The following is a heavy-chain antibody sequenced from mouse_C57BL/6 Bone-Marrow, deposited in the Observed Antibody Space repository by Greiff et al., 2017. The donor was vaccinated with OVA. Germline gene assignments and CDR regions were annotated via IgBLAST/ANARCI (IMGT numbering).Heavy chain of an antibody. CDR2: PFYSGIT. CDR3: AEGGHYYGAMDY. J-gene: IGHJ4*01. D-gene: IGHD1-2*01. Sequence: EVKVEESGPSLVRPSQTLSLTCTVTGFSINSDCYWIWIRQFPGNTLEYIGYPFYSGITYYNPSLESRTYITRDTSKNQFSLKLSSVTTEDTATYYCAEGGHYYGAMDYWGQGTSVTVSS. V-gene: IGHV3-3*01. CDR1: GFSINSDCY.